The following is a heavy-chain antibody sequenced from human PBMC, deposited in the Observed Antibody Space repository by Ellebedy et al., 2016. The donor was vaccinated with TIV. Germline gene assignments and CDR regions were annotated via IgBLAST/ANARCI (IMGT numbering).Heavy chain of an antibody. CDR1: GFTFSNYW. V-gene: IGHV3-7*01. D-gene: IGHD6-19*01. CDR2: IKQDGSAK. Sequence: GGSLRLSXAASGFTFSNYWMMWVRQAPGKGLEWVANIKQDGSAKYYGGYVKGRFTISRDNAKNSLYLQMNSLRREDTAIYYCARDRSSGSGVLDYWGQGTLVTVSS. J-gene: IGHJ4*02. CDR3: ARDRSSGSGVLDY.